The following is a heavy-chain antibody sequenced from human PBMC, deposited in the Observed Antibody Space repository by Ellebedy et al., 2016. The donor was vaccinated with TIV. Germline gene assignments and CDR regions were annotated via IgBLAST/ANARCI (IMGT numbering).Heavy chain of an antibody. CDR1: GYSISSGYY. CDR2: IYHSGST. CDR3: AGPSGDYDSSGFDY. V-gene: IGHV4-38-2*02. D-gene: IGHD3-22*01. Sequence: GSLRLXXTVSGYSISSGYYWGWIRQPPGKGLEWIGSIYHSGSTYYNPSLKSRVTISVDTSKNQFSLKLSSVTAADTAVYYCAGPSGDYDSSGFDYWGQGTLATVSS. J-gene: IGHJ4*02.